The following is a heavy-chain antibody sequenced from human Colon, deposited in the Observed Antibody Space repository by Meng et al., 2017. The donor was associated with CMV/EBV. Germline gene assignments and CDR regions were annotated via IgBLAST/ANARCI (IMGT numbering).Heavy chain of an antibody. CDR3: ASAPLGLYCGGDGYPDWFDP. J-gene: IGHJ5*02. CDR2: IIPILGIV. V-gene: IGHV1-69*10. CDR1: FSSYG. Sequence: FSSYGISWVRQAPGQGLEWMGVIIPILGIVNHAQKFQGRVTITADKPTSTAYMELSSLRSDDTAVYYCASAPLGLYCGGDGYPDWFDPWGQGTLVTVSS. D-gene: IGHD2-21*01.